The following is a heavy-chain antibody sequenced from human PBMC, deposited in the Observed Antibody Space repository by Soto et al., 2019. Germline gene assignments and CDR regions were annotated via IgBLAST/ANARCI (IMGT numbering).Heavy chain of an antibody. Sequence: SETLCLTCAVYGGSFSGYYWSWIRQPPGKGLEWIGEINHSGSTNYNPSLKSRVTISVDTSKNQFSLKLSSVTAADTAVYYCARGYPNCSSTSCYYMDVWGKGTTVTVSS. V-gene: IGHV4-34*01. CDR1: GGSFSGYY. CDR2: INHSGST. D-gene: IGHD2-2*01. J-gene: IGHJ6*03. CDR3: ARGYPNCSSTSCYYMDV.